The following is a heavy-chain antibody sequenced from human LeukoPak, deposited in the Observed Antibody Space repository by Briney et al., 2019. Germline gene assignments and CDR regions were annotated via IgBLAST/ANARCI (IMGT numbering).Heavy chain of an antibody. V-gene: IGHV3-23*01. D-gene: IGHD4-17*01. CDR2: ISGSGGGT. J-gene: IGHJ4*02. Sequence: GGSLRLSCAASGFTFSNYAMNWVRQAPGKGLEWVSVISGSGGGTYYADSVKGRFTNSRDNSKNTLYVQMNSLRVDDTAVYYCAKGFQTYGELSFDGWGQGTLVTVSS. CDR1: GFTFSNYA. CDR3: AKGFQTYGELSFDG.